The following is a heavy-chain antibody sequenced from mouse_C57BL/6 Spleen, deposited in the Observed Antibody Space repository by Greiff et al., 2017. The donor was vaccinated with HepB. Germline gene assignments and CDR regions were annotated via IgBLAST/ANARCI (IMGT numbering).Heavy chain of an antibody. J-gene: IGHJ4*01. CDR2: ISDGGSYT. CDR3: AREKDYYSNYGYYAMDY. V-gene: IGHV5-4*01. CDR1: GFTFSSYA. Sequence: EVMLVESGGGLVKPGGSLKLSCAASGFTFSSYAMSWVRQTPEKRLEWVATISDGGSYTYYPDNVKGRFTISRDNAKNNLYLQMSHLKSEDTAMYYCAREKDYYSNYGYYAMDYWGQGTSVTVSS. D-gene: IGHD2-5*01.